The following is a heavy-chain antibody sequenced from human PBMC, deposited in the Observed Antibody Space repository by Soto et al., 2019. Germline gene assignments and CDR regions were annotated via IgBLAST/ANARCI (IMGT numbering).Heavy chain of an antibody. CDR3: ARVNYYDSSGYFRAFDI. Sequence: SETLSLTCTVSGGSISSYYWSWIRQPPGKGLEWIGYIYYSGSTNYNPSLKSRVTISVDTSKNQFSLKLSSVTAADTAVYYCARVNYYDSSGYFRAFDIWGQGTMVTVSS. V-gene: IGHV4-59*01. J-gene: IGHJ3*02. CDR1: GGSISSYY. CDR2: IYYSGST. D-gene: IGHD3-22*01.